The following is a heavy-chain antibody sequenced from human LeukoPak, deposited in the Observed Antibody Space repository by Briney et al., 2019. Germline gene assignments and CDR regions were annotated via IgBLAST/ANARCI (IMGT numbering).Heavy chain of an antibody. D-gene: IGHD2-2*01. CDR3: ARRALGYCSSTSCYGSRYYYMDV. J-gene: IGHJ6*03. CDR2: IYTSGST. CDR1: GGSISSYY. V-gene: IGHV4-4*09. Sequence: SETLSLTCTVSGGSISSYYWSWIRQPPGKGLEWIGYIYTSGSTNYNPSLKSRVTISVDTSKNQLSLKLSSVTAADTAVYYCARRALGYCSSTSCYGSRYYYMDVWGKGTTVTVSS.